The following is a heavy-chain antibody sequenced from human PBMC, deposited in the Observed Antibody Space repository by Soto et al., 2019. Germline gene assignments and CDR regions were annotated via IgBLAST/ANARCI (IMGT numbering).Heavy chain of an antibody. Sequence: GGSLRLSCAASGFTFSSYSMNWVRQAPGKGLEWVSYISSSSSTIYYADSVKGRFTISRDNAKNSLYLQMNSLRDEDTAVYYCARDYYDSSGYHQPPFDPWGQGTLVTVSS. V-gene: IGHV3-48*02. CDR3: ARDYYDSSGYHQPPFDP. J-gene: IGHJ5*02. D-gene: IGHD3-22*01. CDR2: ISSSSSTI. CDR1: GFTFSSYS.